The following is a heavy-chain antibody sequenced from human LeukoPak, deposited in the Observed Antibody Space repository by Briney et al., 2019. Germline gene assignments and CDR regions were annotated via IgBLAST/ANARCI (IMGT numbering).Heavy chain of an antibody. CDR1: GFTFSSYS. Sequence: PGGSLRLSCAASGFTFSSYSMTWVRQAPGKGLEWVSSISSSSSYIYYADSVKGRFTISRDNAKNSLYLQLNSLRVDDTAVYYCKSGGAAPGSFDYWGQGTLVTVSP. CDR2: ISSSSSYI. CDR3: KSGGAAPGSFDY. J-gene: IGHJ4*02. D-gene: IGHD1-1*01. V-gene: IGHV3-21*01.